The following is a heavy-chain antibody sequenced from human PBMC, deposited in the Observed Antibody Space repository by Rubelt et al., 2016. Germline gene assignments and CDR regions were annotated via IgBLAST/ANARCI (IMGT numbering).Heavy chain of an antibody. Sequence: GLEWVSSISGSRGSTYYADSVKGRFTISRDNSKNTLYLQMNSLRAEDTVMYYCAKARIYGDYKSYGMDVWGQGTTVTVSS. CDR2: ISGSRGST. J-gene: IGHJ6*02. CDR3: AKARIYGDYKSYGMDV. D-gene: IGHD4-17*01. V-gene: IGHV3-23*01.